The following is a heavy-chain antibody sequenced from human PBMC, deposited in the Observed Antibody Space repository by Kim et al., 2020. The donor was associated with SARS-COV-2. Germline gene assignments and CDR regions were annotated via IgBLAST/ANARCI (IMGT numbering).Heavy chain of an antibody. V-gene: IGHV1-18*01. CDR2: ISAYNGNT. CDR1: GYTFTSYG. J-gene: IGHJ4*02. CDR3: ARVCGGSSSWYGGFDY. Sequence: ASVKVSCKASGYTFTSYGISWVRQAPGQGLEWMGWISAYNGNTNYAQKLQGRVTMTTDTSTSTAYMELRSLRSDDTAVYYCARVCGGSSSWYGGFDYWGQGTLVTVSS. D-gene: IGHD6-13*01.